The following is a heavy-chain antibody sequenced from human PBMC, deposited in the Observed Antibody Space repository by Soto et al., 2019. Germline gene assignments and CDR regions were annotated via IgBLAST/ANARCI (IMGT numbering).Heavy chain of an antibody. V-gene: IGHV3-30*18. J-gene: IGHJ4*02. CDR3: AKGLSGSYYAFDY. CDR2: ISYDGSNK. CDR1: GFTFSSYG. D-gene: IGHD3-10*01. Sequence: GGSLRLSCAASGFTFSSYGMHWVRQAPGKELEWVAVISYDGSNKYYADSVKGRFTISRDNSKNTLYLQMNSLRAEDTAVYYCAKGLSGSYYAFDYWGQGTLVTVSS.